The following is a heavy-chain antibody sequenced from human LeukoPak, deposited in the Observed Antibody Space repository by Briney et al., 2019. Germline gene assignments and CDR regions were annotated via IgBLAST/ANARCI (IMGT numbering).Heavy chain of an antibody. Sequence: SETLSLTCTVSGGSISSSIYYWGWIRQPPGKGLEWIGSIYYSGSTYYNPSLKSRVTISVDTSKNQFSLKLSSVTAADTAVYYCARGGPGSRISFDYWGQGNLVTVSS. CDR2: IYYSGST. J-gene: IGHJ4*02. CDR1: GGSISSSIYY. V-gene: IGHV4-39*01. CDR3: ARGGPGSRISFDY. D-gene: IGHD3-16*01.